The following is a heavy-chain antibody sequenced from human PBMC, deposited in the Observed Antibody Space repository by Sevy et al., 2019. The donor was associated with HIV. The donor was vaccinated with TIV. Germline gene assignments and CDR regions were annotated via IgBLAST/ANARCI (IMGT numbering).Heavy chain of an antibody. V-gene: IGHV1-8*01. CDR1: GYTFTSYD. Sequence: ASVKVSCKASGYTFTSYDINWVRQATGQGLEWMGWMNPNSGNTGDAQKFQGRVTMTRNTSISTAYMVLSSLRSEDTVGYYCDIGSSVVVLGAVDIWGQGTMVTVSS. CDR2: MNPNSGNT. CDR3: DIGSSVVVLGAVDI. D-gene: IGHD2-2*01. J-gene: IGHJ3*02.